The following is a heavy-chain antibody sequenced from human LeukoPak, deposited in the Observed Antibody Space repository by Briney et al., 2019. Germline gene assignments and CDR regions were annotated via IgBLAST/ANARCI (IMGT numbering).Heavy chain of an antibody. V-gene: IGHV4-59*01. J-gene: IGHJ3*02. CDR3: ARDVWFGGPRGGFDI. CDR1: GGSIGTFY. Sequence: SETLSLTCSVSGGSIGTFYWSWIRQPPGKGLEWIGYIYYNGITIYNPSLKSRVTISVDTCQNQFSLKLTSVTAADTGVYYCARDVWFGGPRGGFDIWGQGTMVTVSS. D-gene: IGHD3-10*01. CDR2: IYYNGIT.